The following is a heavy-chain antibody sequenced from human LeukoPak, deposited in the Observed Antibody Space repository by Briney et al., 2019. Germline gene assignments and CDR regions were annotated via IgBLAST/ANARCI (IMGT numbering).Heavy chain of an antibody. CDR3: AVHVCSGGSCYSEDYGMDV. D-gene: IGHD2-15*01. V-gene: IGHV1-69*13. Sequence: SVKVSCKASGGTFSSYAISWVRQAPGQGLEWMGGIIPIFGTANYAQKFQGRVAITADESTSTAYMELSSLRSEDTAVYYCAVHVCSGGSCYSEDYGMDVWGKGTTVTVSS. CDR1: GGTFSSYA. J-gene: IGHJ6*04. CDR2: IIPIFGTA.